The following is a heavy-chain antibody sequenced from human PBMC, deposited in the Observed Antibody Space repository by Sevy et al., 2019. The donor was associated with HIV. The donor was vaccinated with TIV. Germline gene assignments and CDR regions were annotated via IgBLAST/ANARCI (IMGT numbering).Heavy chain of an antibody. CDR1: GYKFSSYW. Sequence: GQSLKISCKGYGYKFSSYWIGWVRQMPGKGLEWMGIIYPDDSETRYSPSLEGQVTISADKSISTAYLHWSSLRASDTAMYFCARRRYDIRGYPQYYFDLWGQGTLVTVSS. V-gene: IGHV5-51*01. J-gene: IGHJ4*02. CDR2: IYPDDSET. D-gene: IGHD3-22*01. CDR3: ARRRYDIRGYPQYYFDL.